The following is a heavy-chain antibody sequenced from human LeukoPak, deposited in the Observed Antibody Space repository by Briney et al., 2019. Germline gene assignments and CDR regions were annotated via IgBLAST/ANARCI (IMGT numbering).Heavy chain of an antibody. CDR1: GFNFVAYW. CDR2: ISKSGDST. CDR3: AKDQGYSSAWYSRDGFDM. Sequence: GGSLRLSCTTSGFNFVAYWMGWVRQAPGKGLEWVSAISKSGDSTFYADSVKGRFTISRDNSQNTLYVQMNSLRAEDTAVYYCAKDQGYSSAWYSRDGFDMWGQGTMVTVSS. V-gene: IGHV3-23*01. J-gene: IGHJ3*02. D-gene: IGHD6-19*01.